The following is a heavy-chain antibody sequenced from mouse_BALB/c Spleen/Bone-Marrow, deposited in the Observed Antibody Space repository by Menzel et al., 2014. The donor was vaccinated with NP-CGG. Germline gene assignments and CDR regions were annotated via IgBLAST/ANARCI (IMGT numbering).Heavy chain of an antibody. J-gene: IGHJ3*01. CDR1: GCTFSSYW. Sequence: VQLQQSGAELMKPGASVKISCKATGCTFSSYWIEWVKPRPGHGLEWIGEILPGSGSTNYNEKFKGKATFTADTSSNTAYMQLSSLTSEDSAVYYCASFYGRFAYWGQGTLVTVSA. CDR2: ILPGSGST. CDR3: ASFYGRFAY. D-gene: IGHD1-1*02. V-gene: IGHV1-9*01.